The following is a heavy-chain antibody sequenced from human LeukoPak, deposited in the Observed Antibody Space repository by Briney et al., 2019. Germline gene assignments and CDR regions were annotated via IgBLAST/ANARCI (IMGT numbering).Heavy chain of an antibody. D-gene: IGHD3-10*01. CDR3: ARDSGGRDAFDI. CDR2: IYYSGST. Sequence: PSETLSLTCTVSGGSISSYYWSWIRQPPGKGLEWIGYIYYSGSTNYNPSLKSRVTISVDTSKNQSSLKLSSVTAADTAVYYCARDSGGRDAFDIWGQGTMVTVTS. CDR1: GGSISSYY. J-gene: IGHJ3*02. V-gene: IGHV4-59*01.